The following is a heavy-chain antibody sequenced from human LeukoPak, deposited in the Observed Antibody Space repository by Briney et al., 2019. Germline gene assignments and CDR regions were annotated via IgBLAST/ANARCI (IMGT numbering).Heavy chain of an antibody. J-gene: IGHJ4*02. CDR3: AKDSGYDSGY. Sequence: GGSLRLSCTVSGFTVSSNSMSWVRQAPGKGLEWVSGISWNSGSIGYADSVKGRFTISRDNAKNSLYLQMNSLRAEDTALYYCAKDSGYDSGYWGQGTLVTVSS. V-gene: IGHV3-9*01. CDR2: ISWNSGSI. D-gene: IGHD5-12*01. CDR1: GFTVSSNS.